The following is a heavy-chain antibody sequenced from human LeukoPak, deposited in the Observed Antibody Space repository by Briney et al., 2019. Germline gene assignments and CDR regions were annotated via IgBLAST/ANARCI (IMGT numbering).Heavy chain of an antibody. CDR2: IIPIFGTA. D-gene: IGHD3-22*01. CDR3: ARDRLGAYYYDSSGYLPEYYYYGMDV. Sequence: SVKVSCKASGGTFSSYAISWVRQAPGLGLEWMGGIIPIFGTANYAQKFQGRVTITADESTSTAYMELSSLRSEDTAVYYCARDRLGAYYYDSSGYLPEYYYYGMDVWGQGTTVTVSS. V-gene: IGHV1-69*13. CDR1: GGTFSSYA. J-gene: IGHJ6*02.